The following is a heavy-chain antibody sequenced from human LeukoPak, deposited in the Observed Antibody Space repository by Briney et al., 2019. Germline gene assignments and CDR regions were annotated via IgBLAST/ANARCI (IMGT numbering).Heavy chain of an antibody. D-gene: IGHD3-22*01. V-gene: IGHV3-53*01. J-gene: IGHJ4*02. CDR2: IYSGGST. Sequence: PGGSLRLSWAASGFTVSSNYMSWVRQAPGKGLEWVSVIYSGGSTYYADSVKGRFTISRDNSKNTLYRQMNSLRAEDTAVYYCAREDDSSGYLDYWGQGTLVTVSS. CDR3: AREDDSSGYLDY. CDR1: GFTVSSNY.